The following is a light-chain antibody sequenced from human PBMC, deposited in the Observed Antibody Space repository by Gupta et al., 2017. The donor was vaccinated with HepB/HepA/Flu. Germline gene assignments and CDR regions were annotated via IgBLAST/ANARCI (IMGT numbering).Light chain of an antibody. CDR2: DLT. J-gene: IGLJ2*01. Sequence: QSALTQPRSVSGSPGQSVTISCTGTSRDVGYYNYVSWYQQHPGKAPKLIIYDLTKRPAGVPDRFSGSKSGNTASLTISGLQAEDEADYYCCSYSATYSFELFGGGTKLTVL. CDR1: SRDVGYYNY. CDR3: CSYSATYSFEL. V-gene: IGLV2-11*01.